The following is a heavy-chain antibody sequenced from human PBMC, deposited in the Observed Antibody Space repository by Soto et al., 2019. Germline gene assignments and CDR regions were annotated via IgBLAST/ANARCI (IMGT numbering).Heavy chain of an antibody. CDR2: TYYRSKWYN. D-gene: IGHD6-13*01. Sequence: SETLSLTCAISGDSVSSNSAAWDWIRQSPSRGLEWLGRTYYRSKWYNDYAVSVKSRITINPDTSKNQFSLQLNSVTPEDTAVYYCARGNSSSWYIHYYYGMDVWGQGTTVTVSS. CDR1: GDSVSSNSAA. J-gene: IGHJ6*02. CDR3: ARGNSSSWYIHYYYGMDV. V-gene: IGHV6-1*01.